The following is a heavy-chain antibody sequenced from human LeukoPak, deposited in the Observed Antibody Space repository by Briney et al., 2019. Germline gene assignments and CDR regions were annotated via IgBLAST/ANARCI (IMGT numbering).Heavy chain of an antibody. J-gene: IGHJ5*02. CDR2: IYSSGST. D-gene: IGHD6-19*01. CDR3: ARVRKQWLVPDNWFDP. V-gene: IGHV4-39*07. CDR1: GASVSGSPYY. Sequence: PSETLSLTCTVSGASVSGSPYYWGWIRQPPGKGLEWIGSIYSSGSTYYNPSLKSRVTISVDTSKNQFSLKLSSVTAADTAVYYCARVRKQWLVPDNWFDPWGQGTLVTVSS.